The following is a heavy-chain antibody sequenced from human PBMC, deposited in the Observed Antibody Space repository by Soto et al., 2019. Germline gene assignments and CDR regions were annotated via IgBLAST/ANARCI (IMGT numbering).Heavy chain of an antibody. D-gene: IGHD3-9*01. CDR3: ATPGRDGYYNHFDY. J-gene: IGHJ4*02. CDR2: IYSGGNT. CDR1: GFTVSSTL. V-gene: IGHV3-53*01. Sequence: GGSLRLSCAASGFTVSSTLMTWVRQAPGKGLEWVSLIYSGGNTYYADSAKGRFTISRDNSKNTLYLQMNSLRAGDTAVYYCATPGRDGYYNHFDYWGQGTLVTVSS.